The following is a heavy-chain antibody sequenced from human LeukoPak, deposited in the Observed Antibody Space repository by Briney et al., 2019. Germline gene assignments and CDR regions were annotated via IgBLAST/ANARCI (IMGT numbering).Heavy chain of an antibody. V-gene: IGHV3-21*01. D-gene: IGHD3-3*01. CDR3: ARDRRSLRFLEWLPFDY. CDR2: ISSSSSYI. J-gene: IGHJ4*02. CDR1: GFTFGDYA. Sequence: GGSLRLSCTASGFTFGDYAMSWFRQAPGKGLEWVSSISSSSSYIYYADSVKGRFTISRDNTKNSLYLQMNSLRAEDTAVYYCARDRRSLRFLEWLPFDYWGQGTLVTVSS.